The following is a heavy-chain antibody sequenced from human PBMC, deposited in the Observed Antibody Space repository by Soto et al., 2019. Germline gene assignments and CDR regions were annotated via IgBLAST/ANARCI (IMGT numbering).Heavy chain of an antibody. CDR2: INHSGST. CDR3: ARYCSGGSCYSVSLDP. J-gene: IGHJ5*02. Sequence: PSETLSLTCAVYGGSFSGYYWSWIRQPPGKGLEWIGEINHSGSTNYNPSLKSRVTISVDTSKNQFSLKLSSVTAADTAVYYCARYCSGGSCYSVSLDPWGQGTLVTVSS. D-gene: IGHD2-15*01. CDR1: GGSFSGYY. V-gene: IGHV4-34*01.